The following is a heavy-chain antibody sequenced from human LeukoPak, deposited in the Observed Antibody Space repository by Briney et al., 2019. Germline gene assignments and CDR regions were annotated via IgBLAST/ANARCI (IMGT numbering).Heavy chain of an antibody. CDR3: ARGRQSEL. J-gene: IGHJ4*02. CDR2: INPMGMR. D-gene: IGHD1-7*01. Sequence: ASVKVSCKASGYPFTIYDINWVRQAAGQGLEWVGWINPMGMRAYAQKFQGRVSMTTNTSINTAYMELSSQRSDDTAVYYCARGRQSELWGQGTLVTVSS. V-gene: IGHV1-8*01. CDR1: GYPFTIYD.